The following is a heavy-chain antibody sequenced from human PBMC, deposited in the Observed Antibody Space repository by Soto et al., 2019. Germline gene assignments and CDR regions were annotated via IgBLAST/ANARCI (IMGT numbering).Heavy chain of an antibody. D-gene: IGHD1-26*01. CDR3: ARVSGSYYYGMDV. CDR1: GGSISSSNW. V-gene: IGHV4-4*02. CDR2: IYHSGST. J-gene: IGHJ6*02. Sequence: QVQLQESGPGLVKPSGTLSLTCAVSGGSISSSNWWSWVRQPPGKGLEWIGEIYHSGSTNYNPSLKSRVTXSXDXXKTQCSLKLSSVTAADTAVYYCARVSGSYYYGMDVWGQGTTVTVSS.